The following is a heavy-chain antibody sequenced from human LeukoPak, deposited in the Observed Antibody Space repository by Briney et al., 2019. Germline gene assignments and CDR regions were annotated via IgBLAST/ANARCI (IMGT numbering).Heavy chain of an antibody. D-gene: IGHD4-17*01. V-gene: IGHV1-69*01. Sequence: GSSVTVSCKASGGTFSSYAISWVRQAPGQGLEWMGVIIPIFGTANYAQKFQGRVTITADESTSTAYMELSSLRSKDTAVYYCARGINADYVLVDYWGQGNLVTVSS. CDR2: IIPIFGTA. CDR3: ARGINADYVLVDY. J-gene: IGHJ4*02. CDR1: GGTFSSYA.